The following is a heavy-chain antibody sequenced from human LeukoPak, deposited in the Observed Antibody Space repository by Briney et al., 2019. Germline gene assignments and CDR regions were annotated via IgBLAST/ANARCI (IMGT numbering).Heavy chain of an antibody. J-gene: IGHJ4*02. D-gene: IGHD2-15*01. CDR1: GGSISSYY. CDR3: ARYCSGGDCYSRAFDY. V-gene: IGHV4-59*01. Sequence: SETLSLTCTVSGGSISSYYWSWIRQPPGKGLEWIGYSHSSGSTSYSPSLNSRVTISVDTSKNQFSLNLRSVTAADTAVYYCARYCSGGDCYSRAFDYWGQGSLVTVSS. CDR2: SHSSGST.